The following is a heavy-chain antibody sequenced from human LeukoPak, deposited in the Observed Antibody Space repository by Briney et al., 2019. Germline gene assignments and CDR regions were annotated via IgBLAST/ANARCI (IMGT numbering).Heavy chain of an antibody. CDR2: INTNTGNP. J-gene: IGHJ4*02. V-gene: IGHV7-4-1*02. Sequence: GASVKVSCKASGYTLTNYAMNWVRQALGQGLEWMGWINTNTGNPTYAQGFTGRFVFSLDTSVSTAYLQISSLKAEDTAVYYCARDLPSYIYGHDYWGQGTLVTVSS. D-gene: IGHD5-18*01. CDR3: ARDLPSYIYGHDY. CDR1: GYTLTNYA.